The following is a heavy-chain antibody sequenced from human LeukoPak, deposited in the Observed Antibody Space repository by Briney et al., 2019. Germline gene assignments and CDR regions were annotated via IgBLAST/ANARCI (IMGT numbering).Heavy chain of an antibody. J-gene: IGHJ4*02. Sequence: SETLSLTCTVSGYSISSGYYWGWIRQPPGKGLEWMGSIYYSGSTYYNPSLKSRVTISVDTSKNQFSLKLSSVTAADTAVYYCARGLTIYYFDYWGQGTLVTVSS. CDR1: GYSISSGYY. CDR3: ARGLTIYYFDY. V-gene: IGHV4-38-2*02. D-gene: IGHD3-3*02. CDR2: IYYSGST.